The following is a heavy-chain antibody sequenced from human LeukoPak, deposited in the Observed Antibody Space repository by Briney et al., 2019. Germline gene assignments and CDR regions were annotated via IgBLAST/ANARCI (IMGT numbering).Heavy chain of an antibody. CDR2: ISSRGSYI. D-gene: IGHD6-13*01. J-gene: IGHJ4*02. CDR3: ARGYSSSWYDLYYFDH. Sequence: GGSLRLSCAASGFTFSNYNINWVRQAPGKGLEWVSSISSRGSYIYYADSVKGRFAISADNAMISLYLQMNSLRAEDTAVYYCARGYSSSWYDLYYFDHWGQGTLVTVSS. CDR1: GFTFSNYN. V-gene: IGHV3-21*01.